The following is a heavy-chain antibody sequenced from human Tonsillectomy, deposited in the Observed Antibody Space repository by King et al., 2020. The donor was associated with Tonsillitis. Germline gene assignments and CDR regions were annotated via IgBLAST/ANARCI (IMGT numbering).Heavy chain of an antibody. CDR3: ASASCGDYEYFDH. CDR2: TSRRSTTK. J-gene: IGHJ4*02. D-gene: IGHD4-17*01. CDR1: GFIFRSPG. V-gene: IGHV3-48*04. Sequence: VQLVESGGDFVQPRGSLRLSRAAPGFIFRSPGMNCVRQAPGKGLEWVSHTSRRSTTKNYADSMKGRFTTSRDNAKNSLFLLLTDLRVEDTAMYFSASASCGDYEYFDHWGQGTLVTVSS.